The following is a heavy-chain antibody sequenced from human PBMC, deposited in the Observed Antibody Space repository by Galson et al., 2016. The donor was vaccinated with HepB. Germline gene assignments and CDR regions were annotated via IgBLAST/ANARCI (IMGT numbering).Heavy chain of an antibody. CDR3: AKHIYYYQTTDTEGGDY. D-gene: IGHD3-22*01. V-gene: IGHV3-23*01. J-gene: IGHJ4*02. CDR1: RFTFSNYA. CDR2: ISDTGSHT. Sequence: SLRLSCAASRFTFSNYAMSWVRPAPGKGLEWVSDISDTGSHTYYAGSVKGRFTISGDNSNNTLYLQMNSLRAEDSAIYYCAKHIYYYQTTDTEGGDYWGQGALVTVSS.